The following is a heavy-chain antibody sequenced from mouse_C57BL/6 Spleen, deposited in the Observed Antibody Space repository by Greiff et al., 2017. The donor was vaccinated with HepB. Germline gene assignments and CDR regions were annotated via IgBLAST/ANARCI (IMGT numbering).Heavy chain of an antibody. CDR2: IDPNSGGT. J-gene: IGHJ1*03. CDR3: AREWVIARVVAMGV. D-gene: IGHD1-1*01. CDR1: GYTFTSYW. V-gene: IGHV1-72*01. Sequence: VQLQQPGAELVKPGASVKLSCKASGYTFTSYWMHWVKQRPGRGLEWIGRIDPNSGGTTYNEKFKSKATLTVDKTSRTAYMKLSSLTSEDSAVYYCAREWVIARVVAMGVWGTGTTVTVSS.